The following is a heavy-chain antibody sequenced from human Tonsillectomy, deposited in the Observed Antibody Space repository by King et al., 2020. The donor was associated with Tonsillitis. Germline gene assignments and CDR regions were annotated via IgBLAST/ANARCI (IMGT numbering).Heavy chain of an antibody. CDR1: GFTFSGSA. Sequence: VQLVESGGGLVQPGGSLKLSCAASGFTFSGSAIHWVRQTSGKGLEWVGRIRSKANSYATAYAASVKGRFTTSRDDSENTAYLQMHSLKTEDTAIYYCLRRGAQGYNSCADWGQGTLVTVSS. CDR3: LRRGAQGYNSCAD. V-gene: IGHV3-73*01. D-gene: IGHD6-19*01. CDR2: IRSKANSYAT. J-gene: IGHJ4*02.